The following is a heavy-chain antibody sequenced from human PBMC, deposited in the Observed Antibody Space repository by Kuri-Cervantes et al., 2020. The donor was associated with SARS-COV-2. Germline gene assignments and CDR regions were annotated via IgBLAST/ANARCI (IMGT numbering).Heavy chain of an antibody. V-gene: IGHV3-23*01. D-gene: IGHD3-16*01. CDR3: ARGAANCYYMDV. CDR1: GFTFRSFA. Sequence: GESLKISCAASGFTFRSFAMACVRQAPGKGLEWVSGLANNGESPYFADAVRGRFTNSRDNSKNTVSLHMNSLRAEDTAMYYCARGAANCYYMDVWGKGTTVTVSS. J-gene: IGHJ6*03. CDR2: LANNGESP.